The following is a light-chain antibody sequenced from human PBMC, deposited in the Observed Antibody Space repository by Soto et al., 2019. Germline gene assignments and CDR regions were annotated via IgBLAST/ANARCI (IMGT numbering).Light chain of an antibody. V-gene: IGKV4-1*01. CDR1: QSVLYSSNNKNY. CDR2: WAS. J-gene: IGKJ1*01. Sequence: DIVMTQSPDSLAVSLGERATFNCKSSQSVLYSSNNKNYLAWYQQKPGQPPKLLIYWASTRESGVPDRFSGSGSGTDFTLTISSLQAEDVAVYYCQQYYSTPRTFGQRTNVDIK. CDR3: QQYYSTPRT.